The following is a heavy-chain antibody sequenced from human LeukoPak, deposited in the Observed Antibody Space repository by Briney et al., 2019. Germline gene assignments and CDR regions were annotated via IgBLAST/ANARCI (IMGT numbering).Heavy chain of an antibody. V-gene: IGHV1-2*02. CDR3: ARDLHGFDD. CDR1: VYTFIGYY. CDR2: INPTSGGT. D-gene: IGHD2-8*01. J-gene: IGHJ4*02. Sequence: SVKVSFKASVYTFIGYYMHWVGPAPGQGLEWMGWINPTSGGTNYVHKFQGGVTMTRDTPISTACIELGGLRSDDTAVYFCARDLHGFDDWGQGALVTVSS.